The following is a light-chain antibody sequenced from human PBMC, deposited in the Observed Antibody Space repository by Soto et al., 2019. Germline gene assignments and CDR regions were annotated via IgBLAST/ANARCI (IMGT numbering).Light chain of an antibody. CDR2: DVS. Sequence: QSGLTQPRSVSGSPGQSVTISCTGTSSDVGGYNYVSWYQEQPGKAPKLMIYDVSKRPSGVPDRFSGSKSGNTASLTISGLQAEDEADYYCCSYAGSYSYVFGTGTKVTV. CDR1: SSDVGGYNY. J-gene: IGLJ1*01. V-gene: IGLV2-11*01. CDR3: CSYAGSYSYV.